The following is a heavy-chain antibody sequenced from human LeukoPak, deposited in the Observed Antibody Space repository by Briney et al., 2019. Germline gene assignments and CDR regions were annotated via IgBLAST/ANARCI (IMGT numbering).Heavy chain of an antibody. CDR2: INHSGST. D-gene: IGHD3-3*01. V-gene: IGHV4-34*01. CDR1: GGSFSGYY. Sequence: SETLSLTCAVYGGSFSGYYWSWIRQPPGKGLEWIGEINHSGSTNYNPSLKSRVTISVDTSKNQFSLKLSSVTAADTAVYYCASLNHYDFWSGYSNWFDPWGQRTLVTVSS. J-gene: IGHJ5*02. CDR3: ASLNHYDFWSGYSNWFDP.